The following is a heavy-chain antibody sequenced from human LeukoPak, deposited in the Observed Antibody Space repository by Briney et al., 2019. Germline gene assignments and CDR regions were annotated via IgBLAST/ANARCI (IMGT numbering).Heavy chain of an antibody. CDR1: GGSISSYY. Sequence: SETLSLTCTVSGGSISSYYWSWIRQPAGKGLEWIGSIYHSGSTYYNPSLKSRVTISVDTSKNQFSLKLSSVTAADTAVYYCARVSSGYDYYYYYYMDVWGKGTTVTVSS. CDR2: IYHSGST. V-gene: IGHV4-4*07. CDR3: ARVSSGYDYYYYYYMDV. J-gene: IGHJ6*03. D-gene: IGHD5-12*01.